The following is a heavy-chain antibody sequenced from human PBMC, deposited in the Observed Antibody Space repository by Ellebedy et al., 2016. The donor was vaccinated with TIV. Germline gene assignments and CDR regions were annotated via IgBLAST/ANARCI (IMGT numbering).Heavy chain of an antibody. V-gene: IGHV4-30-2*01. D-gene: IGHD3-10*01. Sequence: SETLSLTXAVPGGSTSSGGYSWSWIRQPPGKGLEWIGYIYHSGSTYYNPSLKSRVTISVDRSKNQFSLKLSSVTAADTAVYYCARDPGIDMVRGVIINLSWCDPWGQGTRVTVSS. J-gene: IGHJ5*02. CDR2: IYHSGST. CDR3: ARDPGIDMVRGVIINLSWCDP. CDR1: GGSTSSGGYS.